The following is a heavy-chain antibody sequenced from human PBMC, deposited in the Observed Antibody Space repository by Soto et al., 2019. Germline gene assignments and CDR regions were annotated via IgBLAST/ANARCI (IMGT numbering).Heavy chain of an antibody. CDR1: GGSISSYC. Sequence: SETLSLTCTVSGGSISSYCWSWIRQPPGKGLEWIGYIYYSGSTNYNPSLKSRVTISVDTSKNQFSLKLSSVTAADTAVYYCARDSVSFGRYYYYYGMDVWGQGTTVTVSS. CDR2: IYYSGST. D-gene: IGHD3-10*01. CDR3: ARDSVSFGRYYYYYGMDV. J-gene: IGHJ6*02. V-gene: IGHV4-59*01.